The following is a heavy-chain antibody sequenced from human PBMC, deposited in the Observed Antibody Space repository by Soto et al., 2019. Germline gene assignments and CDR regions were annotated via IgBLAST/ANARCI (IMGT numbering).Heavy chain of an antibody. V-gene: IGHV3-48*01. D-gene: IGHD1-1*01. CDR1: GFTFSSYS. CDR2: ISSSSSI. CDR3: ARYTAVDY. J-gene: IGHJ4*02. Sequence: PGGSLRLSCAASGFTFSSYSMNWVRQAPGKGLEWVSYISSSSSIFYADSVKGRFITSRDNAKNSLYLQMNSLRAEDTAVYYCARYTAVDYWGRGTLVTVSS.